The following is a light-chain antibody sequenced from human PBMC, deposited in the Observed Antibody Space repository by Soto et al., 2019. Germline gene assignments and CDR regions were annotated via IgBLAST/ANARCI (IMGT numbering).Light chain of an antibody. CDR1: SGSVSSSNY. V-gene: IGLV8-61*01. J-gene: IGLJ3*02. CDR3: VLYMGSGIWG. Sequence: QTVVTQEPSLSVSPGGTVTLTCAFSSGSVSSSNYPSWYQQTPGQAPRTLIYSTNTRSSGVPDRFSGSILGNKAALTIAGAQADDEADYFCVLYMGSGIWGFGGGTQLTVL. CDR2: STN.